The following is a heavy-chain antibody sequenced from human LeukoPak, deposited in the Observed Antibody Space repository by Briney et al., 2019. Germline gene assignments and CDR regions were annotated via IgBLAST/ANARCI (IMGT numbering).Heavy chain of an antibody. CDR3: ARSETWIQLWSESYYFDY. CDR1: GYTFTGYY. CDR2: INPNSGGT. D-gene: IGHD5-18*01. V-gene: IGHV1-2*02. Sequence: ASVKVPCKASGYTFTGYYMHWVRQAPGQGLEWMGWINPNSGGTNYAQKFQGRVTMTRDTSISTAYMELSRLRSDDTAVYYCARSETWIQLWSESYYFDYWGQGTLVTVSS. J-gene: IGHJ4*02.